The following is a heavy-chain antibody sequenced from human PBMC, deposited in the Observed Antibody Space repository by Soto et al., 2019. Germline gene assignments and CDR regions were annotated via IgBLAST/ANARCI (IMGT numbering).Heavy chain of an antibody. CDR2: IIPIFGTA. D-gene: IGHD2-15*01. CDR1: GGTFSSYA. V-gene: IGHV1-69*13. Sequence: SVKVSCKASGGTFSSYAISWVRQAPGQGLEWMGGIIPIFGTANYAQKFQGRVTITADESTSTAYMELSSLRSEDTAVYYCARAPGYCSGGSCAVTNPVDYWGQGTLVT. J-gene: IGHJ4*02. CDR3: ARAPGYCSGGSCAVTNPVDY.